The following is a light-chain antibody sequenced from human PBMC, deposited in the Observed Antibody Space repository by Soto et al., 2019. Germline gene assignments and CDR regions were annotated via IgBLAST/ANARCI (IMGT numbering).Light chain of an antibody. CDR3: SSYTGTGTWV. CDR1: SSDVGGYNY. V-gene: IGLV2-14*01. Sequence: QSVLTQPASVSGSPGQSITISCTGTSSDVGGYNYVSWYQQPPGRAPKLMIYEVNNRPSGVSNRFSGSKSGNTASLTISGLQAEDEADYYCSSYTGTGTWVFGGGTQLTVL. J-gene: IGLJ3*02. CDR2: EVN.